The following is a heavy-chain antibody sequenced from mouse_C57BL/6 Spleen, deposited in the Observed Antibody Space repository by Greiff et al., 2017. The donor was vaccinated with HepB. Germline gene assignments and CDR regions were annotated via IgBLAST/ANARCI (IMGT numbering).Heavy chain of an antibody. V-gene: IGHV5-4*01. D-gene: IGHD1-1*01. J-gene: IGHJ1*03. Sequence: EVQVVESGGGLVKPGGSLKLSCAASGFTFSSYAMSWVRQTPEKRLEWVATISDGGSYTSYPDNVKGRFTISRDNAKNNLYLHMSHLNSEDTAMYYCARDEGVMTTVVADWYFGVWGTGTTVTVAS. CDR2: ISDGGSYT. CDR1: GFTFSSYA. CDR3: ARDEGVMTTVVADWYFGV.